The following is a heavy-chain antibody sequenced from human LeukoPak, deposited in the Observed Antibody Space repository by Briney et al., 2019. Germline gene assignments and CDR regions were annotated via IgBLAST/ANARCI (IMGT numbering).Heavy chain of an antibody. V-gene: IGHV3-21*01. CDR1: GFTFSGYT. CDR2: ISSTGSYI. J-gene: IGHJ4*02. D-gene: IGHD5-18*01. CDR3: ARDPGYSYGDY. Sequence: GGSLRLSCAASGFTFSGYTMNWVRQAPGKGLEWVSSISSTGSYIYYADSVKGRFTASRDNAKKSLYLQMNSLRAEDTAVYYCARDPGYSYGDYWGQGTLVTVSS.